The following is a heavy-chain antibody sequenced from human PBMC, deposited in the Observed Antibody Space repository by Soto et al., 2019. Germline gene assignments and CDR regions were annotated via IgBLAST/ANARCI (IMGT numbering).Heavy chain of an antibody. D-gene: IGHD1-7*01. CDR3: AKARRAGGNYGFYSDF. Sequence: EVQLLESGGGLVQPGGSLRLSCAASGFTFSSYGMTWVRQAPGKGLEWVSFSSATGAGTYYADSVKGRFTISRDNSKNTRYLQMTSLRADDTSVYYCAKARRAGGNYGFYSDFWGQGALVIVSS. CDR1: GFTFSSYG. CDR2: SSATGAGT. V-gene: IGHV3-23*01. J-gene: IGHJ4*02.